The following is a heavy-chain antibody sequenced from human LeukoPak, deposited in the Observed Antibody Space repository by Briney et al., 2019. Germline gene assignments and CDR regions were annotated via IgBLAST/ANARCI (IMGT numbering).Heavy chain of an antibody. D-gene: IGHD1-26*01. Sequence: SETLSLTCTVSGGSISSYYWSWIRQPPGKGLEWIGYIYYSGSTNYNPSLKSRVTISVDTSKNQFSLKLSSVTAADTAVYYCARGSGGSYYWWFDPWGQGTLVTVSS. CDR1: GGSISSYY. V-gene: IGHV4-59*01. J-gene: IGHJ5*02. CDR3: ARGSGGSYYWWFDP. CDR2: IYYSGST.